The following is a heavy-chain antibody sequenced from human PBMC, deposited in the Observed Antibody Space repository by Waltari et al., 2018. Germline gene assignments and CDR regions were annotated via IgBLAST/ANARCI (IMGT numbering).Heavy chain of an antibody. CDR2: IYYSGST. CDR1: GGSISSSSYY. Sequence: QLQLQESGPGLVKPSETLSLTCTVSGGSISSSSYYWGWIRQPPGKGLEWIGSIYYSGSTYYNPSLKSRVTISVDTSKNQFSLKLSSVTAADTAVYYCATVVTTTSNYFDYWGQGTLVTVSS. D-gene: IGHD4-17*01. J-gene: IGHJ4*02. V-gene: IGHV4-39*07. CDR3: ATVVTTTSNYFDY.